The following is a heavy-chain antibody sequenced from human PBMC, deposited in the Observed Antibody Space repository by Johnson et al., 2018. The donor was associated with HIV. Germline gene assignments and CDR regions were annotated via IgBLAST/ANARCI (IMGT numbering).Heavy chain of an antibody. Sequence: QVQLVESGGGVVQPGRSLRLSCAASGFTFSSYGMHWVRQAPGKGLEWVAVIWYDGSNKYYADSVKGRFTISRDNSKNTLYLQMNSLRVEDTALYFCATVWRNEGRHSFDVWGLGTMVTVSS. D-gene: IGHD1-1*01. CDR2: IWYDGSNK. J-gene: IGHJ3*01. CDR1: GFTFSSYG. CDR3: ATVWRNEGRHSFDV. V-gene: IGHV3-33*01.